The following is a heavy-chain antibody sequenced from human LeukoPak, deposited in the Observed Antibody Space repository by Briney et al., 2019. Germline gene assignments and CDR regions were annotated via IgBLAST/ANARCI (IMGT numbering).Heavy chain of an antibody. CDR3: ARENSGYDGGFDY. Sequence: GGSLRLSCAASGFTFSSYEMSWVRQAPGKGLEWVSYISDVGGTHYADSVKGRFTISRDNAKNSLFLQMNSLRAVDTAVYYCARENSGYDGGFDYRGQGTLVTVSS. D-gene: IGHD5-12*01. CDR2: ISDVGGT. J-gene: IGHJ4*02. V-gene: IGHV3-48*03. CDR1: GFTFSSYE.